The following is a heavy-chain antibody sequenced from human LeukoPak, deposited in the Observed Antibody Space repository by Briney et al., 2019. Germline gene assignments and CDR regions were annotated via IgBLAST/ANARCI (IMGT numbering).Heavy chain of an antibody. CDR3: ARHRVEMPTNHWYFDL. D-gene: IGHD5-24*01. V-gene: IGHV5-51*01. Sequence: GESLKISCQSSGYNFTPYWIVWVRQMPGKGLEWMGITFAGYSYTIYSPSFQGQVTISADKSISTAYLQWSSLKASDTAMYYCARHRVEMPTNHWYFDLWGRGALVTVSS. CDR1: GYNFTPYW. CDR2: TFAGYSYT. J-gene: IGHJ2*01.